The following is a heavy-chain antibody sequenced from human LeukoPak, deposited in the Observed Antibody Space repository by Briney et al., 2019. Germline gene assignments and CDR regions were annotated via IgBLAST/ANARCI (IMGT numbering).Heavy chain of an antibody. CDR3: ATGGAYEFRDDY. CDR1: GGSFTSYG. D-gene: IGHD3-3*01. J-gene: IGHJ4*02. Sequence: ASVKVSCKASGGSFTSYGISWVRQAPGQGLEWMGKIIPIYGRANYGQKFQGRVTITADESTTTSYMELSSLTAEDMAVYYCATGGAYEFRDDYWGQGTLVTVSS. CDR2: IIPIYGRA. V-gene: IGHV1-69*15.